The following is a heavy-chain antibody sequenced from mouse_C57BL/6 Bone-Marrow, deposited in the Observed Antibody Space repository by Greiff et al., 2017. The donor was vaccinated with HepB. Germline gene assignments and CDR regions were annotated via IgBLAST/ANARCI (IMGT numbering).Heavy chain of an antibody. J-gene: IGHJ4*01. CDR1: GYSFTGYY. Sequence: EVQLQQSGPELVKPGASVKISCKASGYSFTGYYMNWVKQSPEKSLEWIGEINPSTGGTTNNQKFKAKATLTVDKSSSTAYMQLKSLTSEDSAVYYCARSLYYYGSSYHYAMDYWGQGTSVTVAS. CDR3: ARSLYYYGSSYHYAMDY. CDR2: INPSTGGT. V-gene: IGHV1-42*01. D-gene: IGHD1-1*01.